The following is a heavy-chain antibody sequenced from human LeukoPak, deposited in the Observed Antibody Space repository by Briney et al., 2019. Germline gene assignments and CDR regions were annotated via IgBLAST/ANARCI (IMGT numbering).Heavy chain of an antibody. CDR1: GFTFDDYG. CDR2: INWNGGST. CDR3: ASLRSITGTYDPDAFDI. D-gene: IGHD1-7*01. J-gene: IGHJ3*02. V-gene: IGHV3-20*04. Sequence: GGSLRLSCAASGFTFDDYGMSWVRQAPGKGLEWVSGINWNGGSTGYADSVKGRFTISRDNAKNSLYLQMNSLRAEDTALYYCASLRSITGTYDPDAFDIWGQGTMVTVSS.